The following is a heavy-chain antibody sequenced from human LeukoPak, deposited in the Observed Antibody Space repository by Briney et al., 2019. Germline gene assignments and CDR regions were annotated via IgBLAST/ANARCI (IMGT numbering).Heavy chain of an antibody. CDR3: ARHQYYYDSSGSPGGY. Sequence: ASAKVSCKASGYTFTSYYMHWVRQAPGQGLEWMGIINPSGGSTSYAQKFQGRVTMTRDTSTSTVYMELSSLRSEDTAVYYCARHQYYYDSSGSPGGYWGQGTLVTVSS. CDR1: GYTFTSYY. D-gene: IGHD3-22*01. V-gene: IGHV1-46*01. J-gene: IGHJ4*02. CDR2: INPSGGST.